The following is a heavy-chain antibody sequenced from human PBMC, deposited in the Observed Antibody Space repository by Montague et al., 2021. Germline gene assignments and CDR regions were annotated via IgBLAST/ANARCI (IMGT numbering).Heavy chain of an antibody. D-gene: IGHD2-8*01. V-gene: IGHV4-59*03. Sequence: SETLSLTCIVSSGSISSFSWAWIRQAPGTALEWIGHPYDSWDTYYNPSLHLRLTFSLDTSTNQFYLRLTSVTAADTAVSYCARRGRPMVLYYFDYWGQGTLVTAAS. CDR1: SGSISSFS. J-gene: IGHJ4*02. CDR2: PYDSWDT. CDR3: ARRGRPMVLYYFDY.